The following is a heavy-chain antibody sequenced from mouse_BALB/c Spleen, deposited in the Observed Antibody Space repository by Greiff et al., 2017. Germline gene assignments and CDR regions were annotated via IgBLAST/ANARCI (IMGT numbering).Heavy chain of an antibody. CDR1: GYTFTSYV. J-gene: IGHJ2*01. CDR3: LSSPDY. V-gene: IGHV1-14*01. Sequence: EVKLMESGPELVKPGASVKMSCKASGYTFTSYVMHWVKQKPGQGLEWIGYINPYNDGTKYNEKFKGKATLTSDKSSSTAYMELSSLTSEDSAVYYCLSSPDYWGQGTTLTVSS. D-gene: IGHD1-1*01. CDR2: INPYNDGT.